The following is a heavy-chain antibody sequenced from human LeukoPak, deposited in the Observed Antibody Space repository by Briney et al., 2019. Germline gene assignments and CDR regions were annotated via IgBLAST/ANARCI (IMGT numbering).Heavy chain of an antibody. Sequence: PSETLSLTCAVSGGSISSGGYSWSWIRQPPGKGLEWIGYIYHSGSTYYNPSLKSRVTISVDRSKNQFSLKLSSVTAADTAVYYCASHNIVVVPAAWYYFDYWGQGTLVTVSS. CDR1: GGSISSGGYS. D-gene: IGHD2-2*01. CDR2: IYHSGST. V-gene: IGHV4-30-2*01. CDR3: ASHNIVVVPAAWYYFDY. J-gene: IGHJ4*02.